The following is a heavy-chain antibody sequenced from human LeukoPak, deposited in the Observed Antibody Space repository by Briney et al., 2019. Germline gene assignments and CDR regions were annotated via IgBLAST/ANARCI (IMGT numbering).Heavy chain of an antibody. CDR3: ARDRRYLDWLLMDV. V-gene: IGHV1-18*01. J-gene: IGHJ6*02. Sequence: GASVKVSCKASGYTFTSYGISWVRQAPGQGLEWMGWISAYNGNTNYAQKLQGRVTMTTDTSTSTAYMELRSLRSDDTAVYYCARDRRYLDWLLMDVWGQGTTVTVSS. CDR1: GYTFTSYG. D-gene: IGHD3-9*01. CDR2: ISAYNGNT.